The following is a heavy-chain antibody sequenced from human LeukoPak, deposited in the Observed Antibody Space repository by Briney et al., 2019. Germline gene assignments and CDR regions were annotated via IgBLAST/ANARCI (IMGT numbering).Heavy chain of an antibody. D-gene: IGHD2-15*01. CDR1: GYTFTGYY. Sequence: ASVKVSCRASGYTFTGYYMHWVRQAPGQGLEWIGWINPNSGGTNYAQKFQGRVTMTMDTSISTAYMELSRLRSDDTAVYYCARGCSGGSCYFLYWGQGTLVTVSS. CDR2: INPNSGGT. V-gene: IGHV1-2*02. CDR3: ARGCSGGSCYFLY. J-gene: IGHJ4*02.